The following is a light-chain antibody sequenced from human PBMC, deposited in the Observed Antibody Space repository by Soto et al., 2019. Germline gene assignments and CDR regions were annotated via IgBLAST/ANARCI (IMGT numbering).Light chain of an antibody. CDR2: DVS. V-gene: IGLV2-8*01. Sequence: QSALTQPPSASGSPGPSVTISCTGTSSDVGAYNYVSWYQQHPGKAPKLMIYDVSKRPSGVPYRFSGSKSGNAASLTVSGLQGEDEADYYCSSYAGSSGVFGGGTKLTVL. CDR1: SSDVGAYNY. J-gene: IGLJ3*02. CDR3: SSYAGSSGV.